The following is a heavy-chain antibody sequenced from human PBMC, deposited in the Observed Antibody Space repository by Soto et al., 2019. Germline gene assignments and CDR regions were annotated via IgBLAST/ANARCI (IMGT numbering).Heavy chain of an antibody. Sequence: QVELVQSGAEVKKPGASVKVSCKASGYTFTSYGITWVRQAPGQGLQWMGWISAYNGNTNYAQKLQGRITMNTHTSTSTAYMELRSLRSDDTAVYYCARGSREVSGWVMDVWGQGTTVTVSS. J-gene: IGHJ6*02. CDR1: GYTFTSYG. D-gene: IGHD6-19*01. CDR3: ARGSREVSGWVMDV. V-gene: IGHV1-18*01. CDR2: ISAYNGNT.